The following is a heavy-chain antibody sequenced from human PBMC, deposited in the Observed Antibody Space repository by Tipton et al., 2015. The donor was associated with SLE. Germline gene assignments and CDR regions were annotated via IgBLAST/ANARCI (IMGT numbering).Heavy chain of an antibody. Sequence: GEALGGYYWNWIRQPPGKGLEWLGYVYYSGGTNYNPSLRSRLTISLDTSKNQFSLNLSSVTAADTAVFYCARSPNKDCTGGVCFHGLDVWGQGP. V-gene: IGHV4-59*01. CDR1: GEALGGYY. CDR2: VYYSGGT. CDR3: ARSPNKDCTGGVCFHGLDV. J-gene: IGHJ6*02. D-gene: IGHD2-8*02.